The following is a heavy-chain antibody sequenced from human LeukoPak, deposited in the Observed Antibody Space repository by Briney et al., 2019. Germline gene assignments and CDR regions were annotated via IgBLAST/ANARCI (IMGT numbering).Heavy chain of an antibody. D-gene: IGHD6-19*01. J-gene: IGHJ4*02. CDR3: ARSPSGYSSGWPYGY. CDR2: IYPGDSDT. Sequence: GESLKISCKGSGYSFTSYWIGWVRQMPGKGLEWMGIIYPGDSDTRYSPSFQGQVTISADKSISTAYLQWSSLKASDTAMYYCARSPSGYSSGWPYGYWGQGTLVTVSS. CDR1: GYSFTSYW. V-gene: IGHV5-51*01.